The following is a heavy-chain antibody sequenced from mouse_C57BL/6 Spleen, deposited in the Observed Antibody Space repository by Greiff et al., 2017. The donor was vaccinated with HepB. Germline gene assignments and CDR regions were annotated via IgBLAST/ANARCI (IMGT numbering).Heavy chain of an antibody. V-gene: IGHV1-42*01. CDR3: ARENYGSSYVGYYFDY. CDR1: GYSFTGYY. D-gene: IGHD1-1*01. Sequence: EVQLQQSGPELVKPGASVKLSCKASGYSFTGYYMNWVKQSPEKSLEWIGEINPSTGGTTYNQKFKAKATLTVDKSSSTAYMQLKSLTSEDSAVYYCARENYGSSYVGYYFDYWGQGTTLTVSS. CDR2: INPSTGGT. J-gene: IGHJ2*01.